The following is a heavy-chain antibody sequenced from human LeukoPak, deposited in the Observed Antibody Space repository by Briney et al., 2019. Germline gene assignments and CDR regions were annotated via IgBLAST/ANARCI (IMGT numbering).Heavy chain of an antibody. Sequence: ASVTVSCKASGYTFSGTGWYLYWLRQAPGQGLECMGWIYPNNGATAYAQKFRGRVAMTRDTSISTAYMELRRLRPDDTAVYYCARDGPAQMVEFDYWGQGTLVTVSA. CDR1: GYTFSGTGWY. V-gene: IGHV1-2*02. CDR2: IYPNNGAT. CDR3: ARDGPAQMVEFDY. D-gene: IGHD3-10*01. J-gene: IGHJ4*02.